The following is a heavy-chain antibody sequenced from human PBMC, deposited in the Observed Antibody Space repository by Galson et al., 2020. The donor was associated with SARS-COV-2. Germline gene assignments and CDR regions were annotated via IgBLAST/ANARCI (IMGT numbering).Heavy chain of an antibody. Sequence: SETLSLTCTVSGGSVSSGSYYWSWIRQPPGKGLEWIGYIYYSGSTNYNPSLKRRVTISVDTSKNQFSLKLSSVTAADTAVYYCARVESGSYYLSWFDPWGQGTLVTVSS. CDR2: IYYSGST. CDR3: ARVESGSYYLSWFDP. D-gene: IGHD1-26*01. J-gene: IGHJ5*02. V-gene: IGHV4-61*01. CDR1: GGSVSSGSYY.